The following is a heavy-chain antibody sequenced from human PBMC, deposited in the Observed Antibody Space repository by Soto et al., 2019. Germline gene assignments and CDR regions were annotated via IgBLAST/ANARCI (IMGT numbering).Heavy chain of an antibody. Sequence: QVQLEQSGAEVKQPGSSVKVSCKTSGGTFSTYAINWVRQAPGQGLEWMGAIIPLFGTADYSQKFQGRVTITAEESTSTAYMELSSLRSDDTAVYFCARPTGTYSSGYYYFDFWGQGTLVTVSS. CDR3: ARPTGTYSSGYYYFDF. V-gene: IGHV1-69*01. CDR1: GGTFSTYA. D-gene: IGHD6-19*01. J-gene: IGHJ4*02. CDR2: IIPLFGTA.